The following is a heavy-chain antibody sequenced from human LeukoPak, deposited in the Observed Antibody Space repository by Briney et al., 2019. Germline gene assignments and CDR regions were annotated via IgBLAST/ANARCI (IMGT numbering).Heavy chain of an antibody. Sequence: PGGSLKLSCTASGFSINSYDMNWVRQAPGKGLEWVSSISPKSDFIYYSDSVRGRFTISRDNADNSLYLQMNSLRAEDTAVYYCARADCSASTCYLRRSWFDPWGQGTLVTVSP. CDR2: ISPKSDFI. V-gene: IGHV3-21*01. J-gene: IGHJ5*02. D-gene: IGHD3-9*01. CDR3: ARADCSASTCYLRRSWFDP. CDR1: GFSINSYD.